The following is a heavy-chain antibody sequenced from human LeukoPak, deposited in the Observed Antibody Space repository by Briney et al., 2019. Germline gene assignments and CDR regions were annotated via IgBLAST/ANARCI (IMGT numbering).Heavy chain of an antibody. CDR2: INHSGST. V-gene: IGHV4-34*01. CDR3: ARDRWLRRYGEQWRRNSFDP. J-gene: IGHJ5*02. D-gene: IGHD5-12*01. CDR1: GGSFSGYY. Sequence: SETLSLTCAVYGGSFSGYYWSWIRQPPGKGLEWIGEINHSGSTNYNPSLKSRITISVDTSKNQFSLKLSSVTAADTAVYYCARDRWLRRYGEQWRRNSFDPWGQGTLVTVSS.